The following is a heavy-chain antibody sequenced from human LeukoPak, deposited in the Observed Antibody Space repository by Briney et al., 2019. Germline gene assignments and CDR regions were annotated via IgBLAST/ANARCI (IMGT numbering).Heavy chain of an antibody. CDR2: INGGGNTT. D-gene: IGHD6-19*01. CDR3: TKELHVAVAVADYYYFYMDV. CDR1: GFAFSTFA. Sequence: GRSLRLSCAASGFAFSTFAMGWVRQSPGKGLEWLSTINGGGNTTFYADSVKGRFTISRDNSKNTLYLHMDSLRPDDTAIYYCTKELHVAVAVADYYYFYMDVWGRGTAVTVSS. J-gene: IGHJ6*03. V-gene: IGHV3-23*01.